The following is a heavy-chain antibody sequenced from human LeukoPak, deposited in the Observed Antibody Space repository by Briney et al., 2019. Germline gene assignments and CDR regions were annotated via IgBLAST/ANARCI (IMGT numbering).Heavy chain of an antibody. Sequence: GRSLRLSCAASGFTFSSYGMHWVRQAPGKGLEWVAVISYDGSNKYYADSVKGRFTISRDNSKNTLYLQMNSLRAEDTAVYYCAKDRSSRFLVDYYYGMDDWGQGTTVTVSS. CDR1: GFTFSSYG. CDR3: AKDRSSRFLVDYYYGMDD. V-gene: IGHV3-30*18. J-gene: IGHJ6*02. CDR2: ISYDGSNK. D-gene: IGHD6-13*01.